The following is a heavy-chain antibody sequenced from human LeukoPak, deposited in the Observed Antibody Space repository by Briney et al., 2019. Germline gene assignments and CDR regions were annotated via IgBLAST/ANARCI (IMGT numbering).Heavy chain of an antibody. CDR1: GFTFSSYA. Sequence: GGSLRLSCAASGFTFSSYAVSWVRQAPGKGLEWVSAISGSGGSTYYADSVKGRFTISRDNSKNTLYLQMNSLRAEDTAVYYCAKNSIGYGPKIPLDYWGQGTLVTVSS. D-gene: IGHD2-15*01. J-gene: IGHJ4*02. CDR2: ISGSGGST. CDR3: AKNSIGYGPKIPLDY. V-gene: IGHV3-23*01.